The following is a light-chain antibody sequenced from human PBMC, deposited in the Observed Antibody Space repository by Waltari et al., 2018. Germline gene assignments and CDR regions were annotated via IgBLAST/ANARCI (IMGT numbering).Light chain of an antibody. CDR1: QAIGSA. J-gene: IGKJ5*01. CDR2: GTS. V-gene: IGKV1-9*01. CDR3: HQINSHPQT. Sequence: DIQLTQSPSLVSASIGVRVTMTCRASQAIGSALAWYRQKPGKAPELLIDGTSTLQAGVPLSFSGSGSGTEFTLTISYLLPEDFATYYCHQINSHPQTFGQGTRLETK.